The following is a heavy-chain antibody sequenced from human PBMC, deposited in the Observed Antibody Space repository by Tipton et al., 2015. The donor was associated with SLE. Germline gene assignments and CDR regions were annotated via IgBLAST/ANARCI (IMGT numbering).Heavy chain of an antibody. CDR1: NGSISSYY. J-gene: IGHJ4*02. CDR3: ARLLLSASGSYLDS. CDR2: IYSSGST. Sequence: TLSLTCTVSNGSISSYYWNWIRPPPGKGLEWIGYIYSSGSTNYNPSLKSRVTISVDTSKNQFSLKLNSVTATDTGFYYCARLLLSASGSYLDSWGQGILVTVSS. D-gene: IGHD3-10*01. V-gene: IGHV4-4*08.